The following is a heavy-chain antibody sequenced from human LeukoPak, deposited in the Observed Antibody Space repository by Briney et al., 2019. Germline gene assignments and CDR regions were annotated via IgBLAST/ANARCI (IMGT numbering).Heavy chain of an antibody. CDR3: ARGCGYCSGGSRYAGWFDP. J-gene: IGHJ5*02. Sequence: PGGSLRLSCAASGFTFSDYYMSWIRQAPGKGLEWVSYISSSSSYTNYADSVKGRFTISRDNAKNTLYLQMNSLRAEDTAVYYCARGCGYCSGGSRYAGWFDPWGQGTLVTVSS. V-gene: IGHV3-11*06. CDR2: ISSSSSYT. CDR1: GFTFSDYY. D-gene: IGHD2-15*01.